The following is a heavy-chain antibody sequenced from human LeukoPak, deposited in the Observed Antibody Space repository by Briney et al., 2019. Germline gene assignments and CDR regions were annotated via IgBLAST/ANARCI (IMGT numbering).Heavy chain of an antibody. Sequence: GGSLRLSCAASGFTFSSYWMSWVRQAPGKGLEWVAHIKQDGSEKYYVDSVKGRFTISRDNAKNSLYLQMNSLRAEDTAVYYCARDEILYDSSGYYYYWGQGTLVTVSS. J-gene: IGHJ4*02. CDR2: IKQDGSEK. CDR3: ARDEILYDSSGYYYY. V-gene: IGHV3-7*01. D-gene: IGHD3-22*01. CDR1: GFTFSSYW.